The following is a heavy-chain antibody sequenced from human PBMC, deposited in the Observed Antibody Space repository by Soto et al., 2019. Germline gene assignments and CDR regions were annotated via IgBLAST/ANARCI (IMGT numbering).Heavy chain of an antibody. CDR2: IYYSGST. D-gene: IGHD2-21*01. CDR1: GGSISSYY. Sequence: SETLSLTCTVSGGSISSYYWSWIRQPPGKGLEWIGYIYYSGSTNYNPSLKSRVTISVDTSKNQFSLKLSSVTAADTAVYYCARGLDYYYMDVWGKGTTVTVSS. V-gene: IGHV4-59*01. J-gene: IGHJ6*03. CDR3: ARGLDYYYMDV.